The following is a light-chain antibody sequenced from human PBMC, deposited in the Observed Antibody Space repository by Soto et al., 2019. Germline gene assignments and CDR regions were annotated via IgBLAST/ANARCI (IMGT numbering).Light chain of an antibody. CDR3: QQYGSSIFT. CDR2: GAS. J-gene: IGKJ3*01. CDR1: QSVSSSY. Sequence: EIVLTQSPGTLSLSPGERATLSCRASQSVSSSYLAWYQQKPGQAPRLLIHGASSRATGIPDRFSGSESGTDFTLTISSLEPEDFAVYYCQQYGSSIFTFGPGTKVDI. V-gene: IGKV3-20*01.